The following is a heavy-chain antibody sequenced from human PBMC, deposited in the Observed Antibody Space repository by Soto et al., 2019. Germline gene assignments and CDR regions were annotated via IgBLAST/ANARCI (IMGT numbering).Heavy chain of an antibody. V-gene: IGHV3-33*01. Sequence: TGGSLRLSCAASGFTFSSYGMHWVRQAPGKGLEWVAVIWYDGSNKYYADSVKGRFTISRDNSKNTLYLQMNSLRAEDTVVYYCARVWQQLVLFGAFDIWGQGTMVTVSS. J-gene: IGHJ3*02. CDR2: IWYDGSNK. CDR1: GFTFSSYG. CDR3: ARVWQQLVLFGAFDI. D-gene: IGHD6-13*01.